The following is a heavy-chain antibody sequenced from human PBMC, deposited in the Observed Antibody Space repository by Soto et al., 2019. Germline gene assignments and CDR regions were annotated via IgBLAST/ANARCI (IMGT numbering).Heavy chain of an antibody. CDR3: AAAYYDFWSKSAQFDY. D-gene: IGHD3-3*01. Sequence: SVKVSCKASGFTFTSSAMQWVRQARGQRLEWIGWIVVGSGNTNYAQKFQEGVTITRDMSTSTAYMELSSLRSEDTAVYYCAAAYYDFWSKSAQFDYWGQGTLVTVSS. V-gene: IGHV1-58*02. CDR1: GFTFTSSA. CDR2: IVVGSGNT. J-gene: IGHJ4*02.